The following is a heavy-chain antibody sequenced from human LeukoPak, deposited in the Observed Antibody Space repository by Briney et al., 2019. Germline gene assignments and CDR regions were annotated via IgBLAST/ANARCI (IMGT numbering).Heavy chain of an antibody. CDR3: ARDGYFDY. J-gene: IGHJ4*02. CDR1: GYTFSTYG. Sequence: ASXKVSCKASGYTFSTYGIGWVRQAPGQGLEWMGWISAYNGNTNYAQKFQGRVTMTTDTSTSTAYMELRNLRSDDTAVYYCARDGYFDYWGQGTLVTVSS. V-gene: IGHV1-18*01. CDR2: ISAYNGNT.